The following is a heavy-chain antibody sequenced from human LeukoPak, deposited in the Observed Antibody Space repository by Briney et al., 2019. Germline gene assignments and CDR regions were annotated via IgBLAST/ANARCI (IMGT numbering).Heavy chain of an antibody. CDR1: GGSISSYY. D-gene: IGHD2-21*02. Sequence: SETLSLTCTVSGGSISSYYWSWIRQPPGKGLEWIGYIYYSGSTNYNPSLKSRVTISVDTSKNQFSLKLSSVTAADTAVYYCARGGGVVTAMGAFDIWGQGTMVTVSS. V-gene: IGHV4-59*01. CDR3: ARGGGVVTAMGAFDI. CDR2: IYYSGST. J-gene: IGHJ3*02.